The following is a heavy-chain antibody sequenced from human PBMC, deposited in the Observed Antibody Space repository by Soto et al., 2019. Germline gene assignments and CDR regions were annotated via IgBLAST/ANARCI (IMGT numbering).Heavy chain of an antibody. Sequence: PGGSLRLSCAASGFTFSSYGMHWVRQAPGKGLEWVAVISYDGSNKYYADSVKGRFTISRDNSKNTLYLQMNSLRAEDTAVYYCAKDLLFRFDYYDSSGHSIFDYWGQGTLVTVSS. D-gene: IGHD3-22*01. CDR2: ISYDGSNK. V-gene: IGHV3-30*18. CDR3: AKDLLFRFDYYDSSGHSIFDY. J-gene: IGHJ4*02. CDR1: GFTFSSYG.